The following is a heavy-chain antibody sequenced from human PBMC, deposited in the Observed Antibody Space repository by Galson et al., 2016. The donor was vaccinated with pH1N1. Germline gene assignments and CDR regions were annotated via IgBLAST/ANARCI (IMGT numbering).Heavy chain of an antibody. CDR3: AKDRNRIVALQGYFDS. D-gene: IGHD6-13*01. V-gene: IGHV3-23*01. CDR1: GFTFNNYA. CDR2: ISGSGIST. Sequence: SLRLSCAASGFTFNNYAMFWVRQAPGKGLEWVSSISGSGISTHYADSVKGRFTISRDNSKNTLYLQMNSLRAEDTALYYCAKDRNRIVALQGYFDSWGQGSLVTVSS. J-gene: IGHJ4*02.